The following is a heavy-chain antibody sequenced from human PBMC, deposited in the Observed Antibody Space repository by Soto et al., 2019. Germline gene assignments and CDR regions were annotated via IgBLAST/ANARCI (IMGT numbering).Heavy chain of an antibody. CDR2: IIPLFGTT. D-gene: IGHD2-15*01. V-gene: IGHV1-69*01. J-gene: IGHJ5*02. CDR1: GGTYSTYP. CDR3: ARGATPVSCCYVWFDL. Sequence: QVQLVQSGAEVRMPGSSVKVSCKASGGTYSTYPINWVRQAPGQGLEWMGGIIPLFGTTNYAQKFKGRVTIAEDEYKSTACMALSSLRAEDAAVYYSARGATPVSCCYVWFDLWGQGTLVTVSS.